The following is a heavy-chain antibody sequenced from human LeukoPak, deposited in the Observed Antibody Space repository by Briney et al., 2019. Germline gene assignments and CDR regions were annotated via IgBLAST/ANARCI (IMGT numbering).Heavy chain of an antibody. J-gene: IGHJ4*02. V-gene: IGHV4-34*01. Sequence: PSETLSLTCAVYGGSFSGYYWSWIRQPPGKGLEWIGEINHSGSTNYSPSLKSRVTISVDTSKNQFSLKLSSVTAADTAVYYCARYGSTVRGVITYYFDYWGQGTLVTVSS. CDR3: ARYGSTVRGVITYYFDY. CDR1: GGSFSGYY. D-gene: IGHD3-10*01. CDR2: INHSGST.